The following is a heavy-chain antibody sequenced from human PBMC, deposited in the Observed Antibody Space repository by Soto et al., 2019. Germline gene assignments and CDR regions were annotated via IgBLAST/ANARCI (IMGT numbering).Heavy chain of an antibody. CDR2: IYWDDDK. V-gene: IGHV2-5*02. CDR3: AHRRIAAAINAFDI. D-gene: IGHD6-13*01. J-gene: IGHJ3*02. CDR1: GFSLSTSGVG. Sequence: QITLKESGPTLVKPTQTLTLTCTFSGFSLSTSGVGVGWIRQPPGMALEWLALIYWDDDKRYSPSLKSRLTITKDTSKNQVVLTMTTMDPVDTATYYCAHRRIAAAINAFDIWGQGTMVTVSS.